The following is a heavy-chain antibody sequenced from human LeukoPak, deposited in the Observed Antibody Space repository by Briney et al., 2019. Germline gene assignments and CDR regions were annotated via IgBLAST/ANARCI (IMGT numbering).Heavy chain of an antibody. CDR1: GGSVNYYH. D-gene: IGHD2-2*01. CDR2: IHSSGST. CDR3: ARRMGTSSWLDY. Sequence: PSETLSRSCTVYGGSVNYYHCSLIRHPPRPLLQWIGYIHSSGSTNYNPSLDSRVVISIDTSKNQFSLNLRSVTAADTAVYFCARRMGTSSWLDYWGQGTLVTVSS. J-gene: IGHJ4*02. V-gene: IGHV4-59*02.